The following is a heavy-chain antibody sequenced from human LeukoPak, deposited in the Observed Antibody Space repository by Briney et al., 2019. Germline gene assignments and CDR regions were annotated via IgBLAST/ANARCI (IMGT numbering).Heavy chain of an antibody. Sequence: ASVKVSCKASGYTFTGYYMHWVRQAPGQGLEWMGWMNPNSGNTGYAQKFQGRVTMTRNTSISTAYMELSSLRSEDTAVYYCARGSQYYYYMDVWGKGTTVTVSS. CDR3: ARGSQYYYYMDV. CDR1: GYTFTGYY. V-gene: IGHV1-8*02. CDR2: MNPNSGNT. J-gene: IGHJ6*03.